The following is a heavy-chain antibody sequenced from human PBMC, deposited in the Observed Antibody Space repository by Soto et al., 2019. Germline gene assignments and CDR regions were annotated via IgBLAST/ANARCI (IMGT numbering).Heavy chain of an antibody. Sequence: SVKVSCKASGGTFSSYAISWVRQAPGEGLEWMGGIIPIFGTANYAQKFQGRVTITADESTSTAYMELSSLRSEDTAVYYCARSFSDTAMVPGDRYYYYYGMDVWGQGTTVTVSS. V-gene: IGHV1-69*13. CDR2: IIPIFGTA. D-gene: IGHD5-18*01. CDR1: GGTFSSYA. J-gene: IGHJ6*02. CDR3: ARSFSDTAMVPGDRYYYYYGMDV.